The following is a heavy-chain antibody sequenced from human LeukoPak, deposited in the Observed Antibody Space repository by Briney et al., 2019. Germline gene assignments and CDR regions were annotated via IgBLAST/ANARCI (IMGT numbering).Heavy chain of an antibody. D-gene: IGHD3-16*01. CDR3: ATYKYDYVWGNQHFDY. CDR2: INYRGST. Sequence: SETLSLTCTVSNASISSNTYYRAWIRQPPGKGLEYIGSINYRGSTYYNPSLKSRVTLSVDTSKNQFSLKLNSVTAADTAVYYCATYKYDYVWGNQHFDYWGQGTLVAVSS. V-gene: IGHV4-39*07. CDR1: NASISSNTYY. J-gene: IGHJ4*02.